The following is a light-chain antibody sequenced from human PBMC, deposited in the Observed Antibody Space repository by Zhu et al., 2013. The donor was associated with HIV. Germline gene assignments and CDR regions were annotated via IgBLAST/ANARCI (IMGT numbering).Light chain of an antibody. Sequence: DIQMTQSPSTLSASVGDRVTITCRASQSINNWLAWYQQKPGKVPKLLIYDASTLERGVPSKFSGRGYGTEFTLTISSLQPDDFATYYCQQYNSYSGTFGQGTKLEIK. J-gene: IGKJ2*02. CDR3: QQYNSYSGT. CDR2: DAS. V-gene: IGKV1-5*01. CDR1: QSINNW.